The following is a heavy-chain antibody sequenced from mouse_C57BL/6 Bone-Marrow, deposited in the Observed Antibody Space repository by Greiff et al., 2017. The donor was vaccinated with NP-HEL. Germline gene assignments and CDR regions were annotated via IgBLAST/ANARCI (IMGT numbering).Heavy chain of an antibody. J-gene: IGHJ4*01. Sequence: VQLQQPGAELVRPGSSVKLSCKASGYTFTSYWMHWVKQRPIQGLEWIGNIDPSDSETHYNQKFKDKATLTVDKSSSTAYMQLSSLTSEDSAVYYCARSLYYYGSSAYYYAMDYWGQGTSVTVSS. D-gene: IGHD1-1*01. CDR3: ARSLYYYGSSAYYYAMDY. CDR1: GYTFTSYW. CDR2: IDPSDSET. V-gene: IGHV1-52*01.